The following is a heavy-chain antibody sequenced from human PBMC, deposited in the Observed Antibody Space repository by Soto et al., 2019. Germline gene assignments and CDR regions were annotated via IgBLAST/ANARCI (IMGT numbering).Heavy chain of an antibody. V-gene: IGHV1-69*04. CDR2: IIPILGIA. Sequence: GASVKVSCKASGGTFSSYTISWVRQAPGQGLEWMGRIIPILGIANYAQKFQGRVTITADKSTSTAYMELSSLRSEDTAVYYCAREVRRYGDYLNWFDPWGQGTLVTVSS. CDR3: AREVRRYGDYLNWFDP. CDR1: GGTFSSYT. J-gene: IGHJ5*02. D-gene: IGHD4-17*01.